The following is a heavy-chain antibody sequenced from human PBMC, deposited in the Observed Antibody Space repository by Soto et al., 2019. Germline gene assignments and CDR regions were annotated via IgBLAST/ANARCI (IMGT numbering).Heavy chain of an antibody. Sequence: PSETLSLTCTVSGGSVSSGGSNYWSWIRQHPGKGLEWIGYIYYSGTTYYTPSLKSRVTISLDTSKNQFSLKLSSVTAADTAVYFCARAPNSWYVYFADWGLVXLVTFSS. CDR3: ARAPNSWYVYFAD. D-gene: IGHD6-13*01. CDR1: GGSVSSGGSNY. J-gene: IGHJ4*02. V-gene: IGHV4-31*03. CDR2: IYYSGTT.